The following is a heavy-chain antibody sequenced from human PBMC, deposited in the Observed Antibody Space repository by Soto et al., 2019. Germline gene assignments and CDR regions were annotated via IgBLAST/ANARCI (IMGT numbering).Heavy chain of an antibody. V-gene: IGHV3-30*18. J-gene: IGHJ3*02. CDR3: AKAYSSSWTDAFDI. Sequence: GGSLRLSCAASGFTFSSYGMHWVRQAPGKGLEWVAVISYDGSNKYYADSVKGRFTISRDNSKNTLYLQMNSLRAEDTAVYYCAKAYSSSWTDAFDIWGQGTMVTVSS. CDR2: ISYDGSNK. D-gene: IGHD6-13*01. CDR1: GFTFSSYG.